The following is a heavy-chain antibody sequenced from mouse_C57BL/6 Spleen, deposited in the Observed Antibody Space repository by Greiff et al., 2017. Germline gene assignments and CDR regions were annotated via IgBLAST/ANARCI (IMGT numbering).Heavy chain of an antibody. CDR1: GFNIKDYY. CDR3: TYGSNSLFDY. D-gene: IGHD1-1*01. Sequence: EVQLQQSGAELVRPGASVKLSCTASGFNIKDYYMHWVKQRPEQGLEWIGRIDPEDGDTESAPKFQGKATMTADTSSNTAYLQLSSLTSEDTAVYYCTYGSNSLFDYWGQGTTLTVSS. V-gene: IGHV14-1*01. J-gene: IGHJ2*01. CDR2: IDPEDGDT.